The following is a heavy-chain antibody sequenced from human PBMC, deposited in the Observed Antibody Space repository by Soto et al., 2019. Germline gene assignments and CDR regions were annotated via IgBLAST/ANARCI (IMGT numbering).Heavy chain of an antibody. V-gene: IGHV1-18*01. J-gene: IGHJ6*02. D-gene: IGHD5-12*01. CDR3: AREGVAPFYCDGMDV. CDR2: ISTYNGDT. CDR1: GYTCTSYG. Sequence: ASVKVSCNASGYTCTSYGISWVLQAPGQGLERMGWISTYNGDTNYAQTFQGRVTMTTDTSTSTVHMEVRSLRSDDTAVYYCAREGVAPFYCDGMDVWGHGTPVTVSS.